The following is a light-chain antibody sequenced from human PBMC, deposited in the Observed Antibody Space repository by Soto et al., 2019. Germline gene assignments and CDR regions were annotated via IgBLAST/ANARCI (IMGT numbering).Light chain of an antibody. Sequence: QSALTQPASVSGSPGQSITISCTGTSSDVGGYNYVSWYQHHPGKAPKLMIYEVSNRPSGVSNRFSGSKSGNTASQTISGLQAEDEADYYCSSYTGSSTPVFGGGTKLTVL. V-gene: IGLV2-14*01. J-gene: IGLJ3*02. CDR3: SSYTGSSTPV. CDR1: SSDVGGYNY. CDR2: EVS.